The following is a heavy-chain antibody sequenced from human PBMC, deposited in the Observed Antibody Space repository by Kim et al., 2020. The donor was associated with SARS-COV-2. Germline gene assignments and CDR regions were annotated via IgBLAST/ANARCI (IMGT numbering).Heavy chain of an antibody. Sequence: GGSLRLSCAASGFTFSSYWMHWVRQAPGKGLMWVSRISPDGSVTRYADSVKGRFTISRDNAKNTVDLQMSGLRADDTAVYYCARDLWTYDSSTYLKYWGQGTLVTVSS. CDR2: ISPDGSVT. CDR3: ARDLWTYDSSTYLKY. V-gene: IGHV3-74*01. CDR1: GFTFSSYW. J-gene: IGHJ4*02. D-gene: IGHD3-22*01.